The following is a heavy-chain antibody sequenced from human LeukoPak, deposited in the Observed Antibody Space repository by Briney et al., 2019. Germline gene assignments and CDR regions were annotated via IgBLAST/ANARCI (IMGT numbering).Heavy chain of an antibody. V-gene: IGHV4-59*01. D-gene: IGHD4-17*01. CDR1: GGSISSYY. Sequence: SETLSLTCTVAGGSISSYYWSWIGQPPGKGLEWIGYIYYSGSTNYNPSLKSRVTISVDTSKNQFSLKLSSVTAADTAVYYCARQEDGFDYWGQGTLVTVSS. CDR3: ARQEDGFDY. CDR2: IYYSGST. J-gene: IGHJ4*02.